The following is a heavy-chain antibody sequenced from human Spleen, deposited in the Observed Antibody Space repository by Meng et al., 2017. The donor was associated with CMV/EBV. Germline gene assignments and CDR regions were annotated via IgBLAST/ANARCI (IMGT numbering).Heavy chain of an antibody. CDR1: GGSISSYY. V-gene: IGHV4-59*01. D-gene: IGHD6-13*01. CDR2: IYYSGST. CDR3: ACGYSSSWAYYYYGMDV. J-gene: IGHJ6*02. Sequence: SETLSLTCTVSGGSISSYYWSWIRQPPGKGLEWIGYIYYSGSTNYNPSLKSRVTISVDTSKNQFSLKLSSVTAADTAVYYCACGYSSSWAYYYYGMDVWGQGSTVTV.